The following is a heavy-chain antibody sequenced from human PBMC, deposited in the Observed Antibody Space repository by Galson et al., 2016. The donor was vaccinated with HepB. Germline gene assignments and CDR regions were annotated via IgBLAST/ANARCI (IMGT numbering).Heavy chain of an antibody. D-gene: IGHD3-10*01. CDR3: ARGQTVRAFEY. J-gene: IGHJ4*02. CDR1: GGSFSVYH. V-gene: IGHV4-34*01. CDR2: FYGSGVT. Sequence: SETLSLTCGLSGGSFSVYHWSWIRQSPGKGLEWIGEFYGSGVTNYNPSLKSRVTISLDTPQNQFSLKVTSVTAADTALYFCARGQTVRAFEYWGQGTPVTVSS.